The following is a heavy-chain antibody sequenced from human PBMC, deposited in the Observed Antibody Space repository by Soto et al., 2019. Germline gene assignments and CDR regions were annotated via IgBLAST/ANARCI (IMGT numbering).Heavy chain of an antibody. CDR2: MSGSSSTT. CDR1: GLTFSNYA. V-gene: IGHV3-23*01. CDR3: AKNQVLELPRVIDF. J-gene: IGHJ4*02. D-gene: IGHD1-7*01. Sequence: GGSLRLSCAPSGLTFSNYARSWVRQAPGGGVEWVSSMSGSSSTTYYAYSVKGRFTISRDRSKNTLYLQMSSLRAEDTALYYCAKNQVLELPRVIDFWGQGTLVTVSS.